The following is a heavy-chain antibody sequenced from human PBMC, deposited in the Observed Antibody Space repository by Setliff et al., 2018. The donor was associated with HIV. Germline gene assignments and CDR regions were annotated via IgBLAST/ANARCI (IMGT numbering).Heavy chain of an antibody. V-gene: IGHV3-15*01. J-gene: IGHJ6*02. CDR1: GFTFSSYS. CDR3: TTGYRSSGSYHGDYYYYYGMDV. D-gene: IGHD1-26*01. Sequence: PGGSLRLSCAASGFTFSSYSMNWVRQAPGKGLEWVGRVKSKADGGTADYAAPVKGRFTISREDSKNTVYLQMNSLKAEDTALYYCTTGYRSSGSYHGDYYYYYGMDVWGQGTTVTVSS. CDR2: VKSKADGGTA.